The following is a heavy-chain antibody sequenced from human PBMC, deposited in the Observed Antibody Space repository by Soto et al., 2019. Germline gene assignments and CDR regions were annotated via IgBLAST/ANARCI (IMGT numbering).Heavy chain of an antibody. CDR1: GGSISSYY. D-gene: IGHD2-2*01. CDR3: ARDREAGGCSSTSCYDGHYYYMDV. J-gene: IGHJ6*03. Sequence: PSETLSLTCTVSGGSISSYYWSWIRQPPGKGLEWIGYIYYSGSTNYNPSLKSRVTISVDTSKNQFSLKLSSVTAADTAVYYCARDREAGGCSSTSCYDGHYYYMDVWGKGTTVTVSS. V-gene: IGHV4-59*01. CDR2: IYYSGST.